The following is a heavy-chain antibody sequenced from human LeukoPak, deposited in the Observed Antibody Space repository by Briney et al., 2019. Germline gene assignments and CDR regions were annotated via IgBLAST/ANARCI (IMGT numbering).Heavy chain of an antibody. Sequence: QPGGSLRLSCAASGFTFDDYAMHWVRQAPGKGLEWVANIKQDGSEKYYVDSVKGRFTISRDNARNSLYLQMNSLRAEDTAVYYCAREHSGYDFPGRDYYYMDVWGKGTTVTVSS. D-gene: IGHD5-12*01. J-gene: IGHJ6*03. V-gene: IGHV3-7*01. CDR2: IKQDGSEK. CDR3: AREHSGYDFPGRDYYYMDV. CDR1: GFTFDDYA.